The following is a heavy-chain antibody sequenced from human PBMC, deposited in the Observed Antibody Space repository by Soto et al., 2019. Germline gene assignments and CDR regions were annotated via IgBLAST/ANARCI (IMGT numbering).Heavy chain of an antibody. Sequence: EVQLVESGGGLVHPGGSLKLSCAASGFPFNGSAMHWVRQASGKGLEWVGRIRSKPNNYATAYAASLKGRFTISRDDSTNTAYLQMNSLKTEDTAVYYCAGDFYYNMVVWGQGTTVNVSS. CDR1: GFPFNGSA. J-gene: IGHJ6*02. CDR2: IRSKPNNYAT. V-gene: IGHV3-73*02. CDR3: AGDFYYNMVV.